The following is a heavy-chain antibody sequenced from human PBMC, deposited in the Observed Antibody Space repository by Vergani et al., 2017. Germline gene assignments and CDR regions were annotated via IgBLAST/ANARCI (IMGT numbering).Heavy chain of an antibody. V-gene: IGHV5-10-1*01. CDR3: ARMLPNHQRLFGYYYDYGMDV. CDR1: GYIFTSYW. CDR2: FPPSDSYT. Sequence: EVQLVQSGSEVKKPGESLRISCKGSGYIFTSYWIRWVRQLPRKGLEWMGRFPPSDSYTNYSPSFQGHVTISADKSISTAYLQWSSLKAADTSMCYCARMLPNHQRLFGYYYDYGMDVWGQGTMVTVSS. D-gene: IGHD2-2*01. J-gene: IGHJ6*02.